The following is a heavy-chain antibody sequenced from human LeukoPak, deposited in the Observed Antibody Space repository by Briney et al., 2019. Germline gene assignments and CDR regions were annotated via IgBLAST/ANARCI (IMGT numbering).Heavy chain of an antibody. CDR2: IYYSGST. Sequence: SETLSLTCTVSGGSISSYYWSWIRHPPGRGLEWIGYIYYSGSTNYNPSLKSRVTISVDTSKNQFSLKLSSVTAADTAVYYCARHYCGGVCYSGNWFDPWGQGTLVTVYS. V-gene: IGHV4-59*01. J-gene: IGHJ5*02. CDR3: ARHYCGGVCYSGNWFDP. D-gene: IGHD2-21*02. CDR1: GGSISSYY.